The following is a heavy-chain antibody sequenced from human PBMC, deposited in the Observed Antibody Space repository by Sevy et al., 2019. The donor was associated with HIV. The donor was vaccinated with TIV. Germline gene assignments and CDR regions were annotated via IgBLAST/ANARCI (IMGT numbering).Heavy chain of an antibody. V-gene: IGHV1-2*02. CDR2: INPNGGGT. D-gene: IGHD3-10*01. CDR3: ARSVYGSGTYLNDY. CDR1: GYYFTGYY. Sequence: GESLKISCKASGYYFTGYYVHWVRQAPGQGLEWMGWINPNGGGTNIGQKFHGRVTMSRDTSITTAYMELTRLRSNDTGVYFCARSVYGSGTYLNDYWGQGTLVTVSS. J-gene: IGHJ4*02.